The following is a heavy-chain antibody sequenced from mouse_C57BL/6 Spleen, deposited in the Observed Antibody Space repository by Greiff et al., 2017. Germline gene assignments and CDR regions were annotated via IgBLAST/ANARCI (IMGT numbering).Heavy chain of an antibody. V-gene: IGHV1-72*01. CDR2: IDPNSGGT. J-gene: IGHJ1*03. CDR1: GYTFTSYW. D-gene: IGHD1-1*01. Sequence: QVHVKQSGAELVKPGASVKLSCKASGYTFTSYWMHWVKQRPGRGLEWIGRIDPNSGGTKYNEKFKSKATLTVDKPSSTAYMQLSSLTSEDSAVYYCARGDYGSFYWYFDVWGTGTTVTVSS. CDR3: ARGDYGSFYWYFDV.